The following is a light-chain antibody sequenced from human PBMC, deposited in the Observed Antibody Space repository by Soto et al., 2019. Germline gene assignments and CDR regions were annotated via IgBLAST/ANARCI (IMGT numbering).Light chain of an antibody. V-gene: IGLV2-8*01. CDR3: SSHAGSVV. Sequence: QSALTQPPSASGSPGQSVTISCTGTSSDVGGYNYVSWYQQHPGKAPKLMIYEVSKRPSGVPDRFSGSKSGNTASLTVSGLQAEDEADYYCSSHAGSVVFGGGTKVTVL. CDR2: EVS. J-gene: IGLJ2*01. CDR1: SSDVGGYNY.